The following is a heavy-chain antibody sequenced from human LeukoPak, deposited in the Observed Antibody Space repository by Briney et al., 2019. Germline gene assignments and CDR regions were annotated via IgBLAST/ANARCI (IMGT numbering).Heavy chain of an antibody. V-gene: IGHV1-18*01. CDR1: GYTFTSYG. D-gene: IGHD4-17*01. CDR3: ARVTFDYGDCGGKYNWFDP. CDR2: ISAYNGNT. J-gene: IGHJ5*02. Sequence: ASVKVFCKASGYTFTSYGISWVRQAPGQGLEWMGWISAYNGNTNYAQKLQGRVTMTTDTSTSTAYMELRSLRSDDTAVYYCARVTFDYGDCGGKYNWFDPWGQGTLVTVSS.